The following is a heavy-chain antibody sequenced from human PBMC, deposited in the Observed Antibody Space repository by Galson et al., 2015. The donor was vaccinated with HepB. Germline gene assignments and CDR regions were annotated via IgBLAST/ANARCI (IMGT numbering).Heavy chain of an antibody. D-gene: IGHD4-17*01. V-gene: IGHV3-30*03. CDR2: ISFDGSNK. CDR3: ARDPLDGDHFDY. Sequence: SLRLSCAASGFAFSSYSMNWVRQAPGKGLEWVAVISFDGSNKYYADSVKGRFTISRDNSKNTLYLQMNSLRAEDTAVYCCARDPLDGDHFDYCVPGTLVTVSS. CDR1: GFAFSSYS. J-gene: IGHJ4*02.